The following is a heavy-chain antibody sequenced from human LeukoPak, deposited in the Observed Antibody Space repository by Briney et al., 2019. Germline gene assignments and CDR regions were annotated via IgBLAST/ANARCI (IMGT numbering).Heavy chain of an antibody. D-gene: IGHD4-23*01. CDR3: ATNLATVVTPAYY. CDR2: FDPEDGET. V-gene: IGHV1-24*01. J-gene: IGHJ4*02. Sequence: ASVKVSCKVSGYTLTELSMHWVRPAPGKGLEWMGGFDPEDGETIYTQMFQGRVTMTEDTSTDTAYMELSSLRSEDTAVYYCATNLATVVTPAYYWGQGTLVTVSS. CDR1: GYTLTELS.